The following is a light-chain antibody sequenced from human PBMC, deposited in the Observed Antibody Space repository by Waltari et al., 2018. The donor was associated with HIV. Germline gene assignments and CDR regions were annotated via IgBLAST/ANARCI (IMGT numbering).Light chain of an antibody. CDR1: QSVSSN. CDR3: QQYNKWPET. V-gene: IGKV3-15*01. Sequence: EIVMTQSPATLSVSPGERATLSCRASQSVSSNLAWYQQKPGQAPRLLIYGSSTRATGIPSRFSGSVSGTEFTLTISSLQSEDFAVYYCQQYNKWPETFGQGTKVEIK. CDR2: GSS. J-gene: IGKJ1*01.